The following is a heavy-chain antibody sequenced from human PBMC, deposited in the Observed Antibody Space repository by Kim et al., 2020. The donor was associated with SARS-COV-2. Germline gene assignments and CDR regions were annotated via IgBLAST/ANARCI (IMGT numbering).Heavy chain of an antibody. J-gene: IGHJ6*02. CDR2: TYYRSKWYN. V-gene: IGHV6-1*01. CDR3: ATSRADSSGWDYYYYGMDV. Sequence: SQTLSLTCAISGDTVSSNSAAWNWIRQSPSRGLEWLGRTYYRSKWYNDYAVSVKSRITINPDTSKNQFSLQLNSVTPEDTAVYYCATSRADSSGWDYYYYGMDVWGQGTTVTVSS. CDR1: GDTVSSNSAA. D-gene: IGHD6-19*01.